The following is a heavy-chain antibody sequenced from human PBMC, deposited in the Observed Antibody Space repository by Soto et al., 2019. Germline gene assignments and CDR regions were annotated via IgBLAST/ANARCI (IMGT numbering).Heavy chain of an antibody. Sequence: PGGSLRLSCAASGFTFSSYSMNWVRRAPGKGLEWVSSISSSSSYIYYAGSVKCRFTISRDNAKNSLYLQMNSLRAEATTVYYCARGSLTGYSIPLDYWGQGTLLTASS. J-gene: IGHJ4*02. CDR2: ISSSSSYI. V-gene: IGHV3-21*01. D-gene: IGHD3-9*01. CDR1: GFTFSSYS. CDR3: ARGSLTGYSIPLDY.